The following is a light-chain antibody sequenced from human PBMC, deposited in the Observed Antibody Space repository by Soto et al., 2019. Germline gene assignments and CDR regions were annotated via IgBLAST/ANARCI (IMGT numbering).Light chain of an antibody. CDR2: AAS. CDR1: QGISSY. Sequence: DIQLTQSPSFLSASVGDRVTMTCRASQGISSYLAWYQQKPGKAPKLLIYAASTLQSGVPSRFSGSGSGTEFTLTISSLQPEDFATYYCQQLNIYPHTFGQGTKVDIK. V-gene: IGKV1-9*01. CDR3: QQLNIYPHT. J-gene: IGKJ1*01.